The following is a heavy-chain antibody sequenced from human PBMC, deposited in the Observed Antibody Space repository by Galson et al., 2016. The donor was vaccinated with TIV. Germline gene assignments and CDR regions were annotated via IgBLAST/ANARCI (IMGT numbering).Heavy chain of an antibody. CDR2: IGASGSTI. Sequence: SLRLSCAASGFTFSSYSMNWVRQVPGKAPEWISYIGASGSTIYYAESVKGRFTISRDDAMNSVYLQMNSLRAEDTAVYSCARDDNYSDVWGKGTTVTVSS. D-gene: IGHD3-22*01. CDR3: ARDDNYSDV. V-gene: IGHV3-48*01. CDR1: GFTFSSYS. J-gene: IGHJ6*03.